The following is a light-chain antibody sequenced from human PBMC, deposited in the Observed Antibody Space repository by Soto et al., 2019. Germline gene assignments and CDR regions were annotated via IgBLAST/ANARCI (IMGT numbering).Light chain of an antibody. CDR2: AAS. Sequence: DIQMTQSPSSVSASVGDRVTITCRASQDISSWLAWFQQKPGEAPRLLIYAASSLHSGVPSRFTGSGSGTDFTLTISSLQPEDFATYYCQQGNSFPLTVGGGTKVEIK. J-gene: IGKJ4*01. CDR1: QDISSW. CDR3: QQGNSFPLT. V-gene: IGKV1-12*01.